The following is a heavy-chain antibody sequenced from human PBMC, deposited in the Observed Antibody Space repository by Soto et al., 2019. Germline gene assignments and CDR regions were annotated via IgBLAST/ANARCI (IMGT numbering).Heavy chain of an antibody. CDR2: IYHSGST. CDR1: GGSISSSNW. V-gene: IGHV4-4*02. J-gene: IGHJ4*02. Sequence: QVQLQESGPGLVKHSGTLSLTCAVSGGSISSSNWWSWVRQPPGKGLEWIGEIYHSGSTNYNPSLKSRLTISVDKSQNLVALKLSSVTAADTAVYYCAKMGDYLVAYWGQGTLVTVSS. D-gene: IGHD3-16*01. CDR3: AKMGDYLVAY.